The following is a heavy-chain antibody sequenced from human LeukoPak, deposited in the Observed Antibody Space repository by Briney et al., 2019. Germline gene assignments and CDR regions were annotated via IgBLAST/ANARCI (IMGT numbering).Heavy chain of an antibody. CDR1: GVSFSGYY. V-gene: IGHV4-34*01. Sequence: SETLSLTCAVYGVSFSGYYWSWIRQPPGKGLEWIGEINHSGSTNYNPSLKSRVTISVDTSKNQFSLKLSSVTAADTAVYYCARGAGMSPAATAYYYYMDVWGKGTTVTVSS. D-gene: IGHD2-2*01. J-gene: IGHJ6*03. CDR2: INHSGST. CDR3: ARGAGMSPAATAYYYYMDV.